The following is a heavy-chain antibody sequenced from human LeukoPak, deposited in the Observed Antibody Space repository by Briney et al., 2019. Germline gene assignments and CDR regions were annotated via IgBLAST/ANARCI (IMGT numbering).Heavy chain of an antibody. Sequence: SETLSLTCTDSGVSISSYSWSWIRQPPGKTLEWIGYIYYSGSSNYNPSLKSRVTISVDTSKNQFSLKLSSVTAADTAVYYCASYTGPYYYYYYMDVWGKGTTVTVSS. D-gene: IGHD3-16*01. CDR2: IYYSGSS. CDR3: ASYTGPYYYYYYMDV. V-gene: IGHV4-59*12. J-gene: IGHJ6*03. CDR1: GVSISSYS.